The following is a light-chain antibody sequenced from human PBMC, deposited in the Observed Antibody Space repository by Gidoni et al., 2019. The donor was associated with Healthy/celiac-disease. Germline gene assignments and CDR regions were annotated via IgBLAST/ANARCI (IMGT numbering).Light chain of an antibody. V-gene: IGLV1-44*01. Sequence: QSVLTQPPSASGTPGQRVTISCSGSSSNIGSNTVNWYQQPPGTAPKLLIYSNNQRPSGVSDRFSGSKSGTSASLAISGLQSEDEADYYCAAWDDSLNGYVVFGGGTKLTVL. CDR1: SSNIGSNT. CDR2: SNN. CDR3: AAWDDSLNGYVV. J-gene: IGLJ2*01.